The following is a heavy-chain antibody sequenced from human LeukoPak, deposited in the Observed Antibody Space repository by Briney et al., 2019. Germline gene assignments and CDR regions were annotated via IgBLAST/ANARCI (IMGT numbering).Heavy chain of an antibody. CDR3: ARAGDVGAVDS. J-gene: IGHJ4*02. V-gene: IGHV3-7*01. Sequence: GGSLRLSCAASGFSFSDYWMSWVRLPPGKGLEWVANINQGGSEKYYVDSVKGRFTISGDNAKNSLYLQMNSLRVDDTAVFYCARAGDVGAVDSWGQGTLVTVSS. CDR1: GFSFSDYW. D-gene: IGHD1-26*01. CDR2: INQGGSEK.